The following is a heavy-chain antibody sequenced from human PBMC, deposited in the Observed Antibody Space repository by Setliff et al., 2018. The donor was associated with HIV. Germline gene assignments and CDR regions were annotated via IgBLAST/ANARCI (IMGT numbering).Heavy chain of an antibody. CDR3: GRVPMYYDSRAHLTDH. CDR1: GGSFSNFF. D-gene: IGHD3-16*01. CDR2: IDHIGST. Sequence: KPSETLSLTCTVSGGSFSNFFWNWIRQPPGKGLEWIGDIDHIGSTNYNPYLKSRVTISIDASKSQFYVKVRSVTAADTAVYYCGRVPMYYDSRAHLTDHWGQGALVTVSS. V-gene: IGHV4-34*01. J-gene: IGHJ4*02.